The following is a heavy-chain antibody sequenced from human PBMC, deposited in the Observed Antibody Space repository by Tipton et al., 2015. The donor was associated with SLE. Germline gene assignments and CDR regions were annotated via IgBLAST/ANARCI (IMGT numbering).Heavy chain of an antibody. CDR2: VYFSGST. CDR1: GGSISGYY. J-gene: IGHJ4*02. D-gene: IGHD2-8*01. V-gene: IGHV4-59*08. Sequence: LRLSCTVSGGSISGYYWSWIRQPPGKGLEWVGYVYFSGSTNYNPSLKSRVTISVDRSKNQFSLKLSSVTAADTAVYYCARQSWDNGYFDYWGQGTLDTVSS. CDR3: ARQSWDNGYFDY.